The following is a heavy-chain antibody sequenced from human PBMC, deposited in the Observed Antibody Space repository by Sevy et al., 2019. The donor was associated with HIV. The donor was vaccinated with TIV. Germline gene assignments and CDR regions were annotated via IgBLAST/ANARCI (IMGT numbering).Heavy chain of an antibody. CDR3: ATDRGSRSGYVNWFDP. CDR1: GFTLTELS. J-gene: IGHJ5*02. D-gene: IGHD5-12*01. V-gene: IGHV1-24*01. Sequence: ASVKVSCKASGFTLTELSMHWVRQAPGKGLEWMGGFDPEDGETIYAQKFQGRVTMTEDTSTDTVYMELSSLRSEDTAVYYCATDRGSRSGYVNWFDPWGQGTLVTVSS. CDR2: FDPEDGET.